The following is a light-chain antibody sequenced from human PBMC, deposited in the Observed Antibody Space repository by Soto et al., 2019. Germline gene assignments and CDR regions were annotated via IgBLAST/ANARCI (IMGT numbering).Light chain of an antibody. CDR2: GAS. Sequence: EITMTQSPATLSVSPGERATLSCRASQSVSSDLAWYQQKPGHPPRLLIYGASTRATGIPARFSGSGSGTEFTLTISSLQSEDFAVYYCQQYRGLAFGGGTKVESK. J-gene: IGKJ4*01. V-gene: IGKV3-15*01. CDR3: QQYRGLA. CDR1: QSVSSD.